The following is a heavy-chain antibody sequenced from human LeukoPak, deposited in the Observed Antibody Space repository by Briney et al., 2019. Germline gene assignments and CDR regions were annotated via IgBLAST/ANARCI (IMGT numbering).Heavy chain of an antibody. CDR2: ISAYNGDT. V-gene: IGHV1-18*01. D-gene: IGHD1-26*01. Sequence: ASVKVSCKASGYTFTNFGISWVRQAPGQGLEWVGWISAYNGDTSSAQKFQGRVTMTTDTSTTTAYMELRSLRSDDTAIYYCARILPWDLRDYWGQGTLVTVSS. CDR3: ARILPWDLRDY. J-gene: IGHJ4*02. CDR1: GYTFTNFG.